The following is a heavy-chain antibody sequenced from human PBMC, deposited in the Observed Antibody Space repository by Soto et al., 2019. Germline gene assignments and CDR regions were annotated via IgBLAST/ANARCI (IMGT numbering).Heavy chain of an antibody. J-gene: IGHJ4*02. CDR1: GFTFNSYS. V-gene: IGHV3-21*01. Sequence: GGSLRLSCAASGFTFNSYSMNWVRQAPGKGLEWVSSMSRSSRYIYYADSVKGRFTISRDNAKNSVYLQMNSLRAEDTAVYYCARDGGVAATLANYFDYWGQGTLVTVS. CDR2: MSRSSRYI. D-gene: IGHD2-15*01. CDR3: ARDGGVAATLANYFDY.